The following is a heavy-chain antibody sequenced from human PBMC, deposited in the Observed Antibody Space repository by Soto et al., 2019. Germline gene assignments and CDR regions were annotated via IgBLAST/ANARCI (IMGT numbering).Heavy chain of an antibody. V-gene: IGHV3-30-3*01. J-gene: IGHJ4*02. CDR2: ISYDGSNK. CDR1: GFTFSSYA. D-gene: IGHD4-17*01. CDR3: ARDLLLINYGDYLTYYFDY. Sequence: GGSLRLSCAASGFTFSSYAMHWVRQAPGKGLEWVAVISYDGSNKYYADSVKGRFTISRDNSKNTLYLQMNSLRAEDAAVYYCARDLLLINYGDYLTYYFDYWGQGTLVTLSS.